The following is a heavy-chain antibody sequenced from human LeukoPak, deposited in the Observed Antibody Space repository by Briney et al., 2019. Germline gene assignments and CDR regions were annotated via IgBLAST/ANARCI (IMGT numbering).Heavy chain of an antibody. CDR1: GYSFTDYY. CDR3: ANLYGDYNYFDS. Sequence: ASVKVSCKTSGYSFTDYYMHWVRQAPGQGLEWMGWIDPKNGGTNYAQKFQGRVTMTRDTSISTAYMEVSRLTSDDTAVYYCANLYGDYNYFDSWGQGTLVTVSS. D-gene: IGHD4-17*01. CDR2: IDPKNGGT. V-gene: IGHV1-2*02. J-gene: IGHJ4*02.